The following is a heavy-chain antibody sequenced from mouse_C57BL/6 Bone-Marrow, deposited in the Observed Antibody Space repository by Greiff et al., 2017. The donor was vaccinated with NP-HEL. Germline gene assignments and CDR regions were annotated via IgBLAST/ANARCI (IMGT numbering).Heavy chain of an antibody. J-gene: IGHJ4*01. CDR2: IDPENGDT. CDR1: GFNIKDDY. V-gene: IGHV14-4*01. CDR3: TTLRDYAMDY. Sequence: VQLQQSGAELVRPGASVKLSCTASGFNIKDDYMHWVKQRPEQGLEWIGWIDPENGDTEYASKFQGKATITADTSSNTAYLQLSSLTSEDTAVYYCTTLRDYAMDYWGQGTSVTVAS. D-gene: IGHD3-3*01.